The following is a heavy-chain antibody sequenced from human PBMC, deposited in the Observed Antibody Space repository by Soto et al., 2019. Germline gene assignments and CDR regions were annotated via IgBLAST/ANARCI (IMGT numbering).Heavy chain of an antibody. Sequence: QVQLVQSGAEVKKPGSSVKVSCKASGGTFSSYTISWVRQAPGQGLEWMGRIIPILGIANYAQKFQGRVTITADKSTSTADMELSSLRSEDTAVYYCASGYCTNGVCSIPNFVYWGQGTLVTVSS. CDR1: GGTFSSYT. CDR3: ASGYCTNGVCSIPNFVY. D-gene: IGHD2-8*01. V-gene: IGHV1-69*02. CDR2: IIPILGIA. J-gene: IGHJ4*02.